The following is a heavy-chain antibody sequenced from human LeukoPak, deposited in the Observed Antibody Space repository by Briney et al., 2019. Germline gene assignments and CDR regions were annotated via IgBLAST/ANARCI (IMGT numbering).Heavy chain of an antibody. CDR3: TGGVESGNYLHY. CDR1: GFTFSNAK. CDR2: IKSKTDGGTT. V-gene: IGHV3-15*01. Sequence: GGSLRLSCVASGFTFSNAKMSWVRQAPGKGLEWVGRIKSKTDGGTTDYAAPVKGRFTISRDDSKNTLYLQMITLETEDTAVYYCTGGVESGNYLHYWGQGTLVTVSS. J-gene: IGHJ4*02. D-gene: IGHD3-3*01.